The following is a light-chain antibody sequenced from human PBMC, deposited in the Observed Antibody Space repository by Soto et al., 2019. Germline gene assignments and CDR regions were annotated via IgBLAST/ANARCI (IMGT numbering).Light chain of an antibody. CDR1: QGISNN. J-gene: IGKJ4*01. Sequence: DFQMTQSPSSLSASVGDRVTITCRASQGISNNLAWYQQKPGKVPKVLIYAASTLQSGVPSRFSGSGSGTDFTLTISSLQPEDVASYYCQNYNSAPTFGGGTKVEIK. V-gene: IGKV1-27*01. CDR2: AAS. CDR3: QNYNSAPT.